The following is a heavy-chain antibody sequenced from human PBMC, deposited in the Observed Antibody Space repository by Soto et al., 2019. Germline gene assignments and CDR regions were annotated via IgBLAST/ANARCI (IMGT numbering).Heavy chain of an antibody. J-gene: IGHJ6*03. CDR1: GGSISSYY. Sequence: SETLSLTCTVSGGSISSYYWSWIRQPPGKGLEWIGYIYYSGSTNYNPSLKSRVTISVDTSKNQFSLKLSSVTAADTAVYYCARGFWSGYYVSAASPYYMDVWGKGTTVTVSS. D-gene: IGHD3-3*01. V-gene: IGHV4-59*01. CDR3: ARGFWSGYYVSAASPYYMDV. CDR2: IYYSGST.